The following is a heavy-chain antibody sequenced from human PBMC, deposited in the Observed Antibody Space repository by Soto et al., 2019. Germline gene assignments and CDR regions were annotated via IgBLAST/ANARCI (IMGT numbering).Heavy chain of an antibody. V-gene: IGHV3-30*18. CDR3: AKEKRSRYYRGLSCYAGLDF. CDR1: GFMFSNYG. Sequence: QVQLVESGGGVVQSGRSLRLSCRASGFMFSNYGMHWVRQAPGKGLEWVTIISYEGTIENYADSVKGRFVISRDNSRNSLYLQMNNLRPEDTAVYYCAKEKRSRYYRGLSCYAGLDFWGQGTLVTVSS. D-gene: IGHD2-15*01. J-gene: IGHJ4*02. CDR2: ISYEGTIE.